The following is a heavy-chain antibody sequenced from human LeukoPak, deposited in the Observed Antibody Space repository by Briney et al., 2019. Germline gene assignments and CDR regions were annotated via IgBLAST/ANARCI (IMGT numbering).Heavy chain of an antibody. J-gene: IGHJ2*01. CDR1: GGTFSSYA. CDR2: IIPIFGTA. V-gene: IGHV1-69*13. D-gene: IGHD6-19*01. Sequence: GASVKVSCKASGGTFSSYAISWVRQAPGQGLEWMGGIIPIFGTANYAQKFQGRVTITADESTSTAYMELSSLRSEDTAVYYCARDRKWLVRPDWYFDLWGRGTLVTVSS. CDR3: ARDRKWLVRPDWYFDL.